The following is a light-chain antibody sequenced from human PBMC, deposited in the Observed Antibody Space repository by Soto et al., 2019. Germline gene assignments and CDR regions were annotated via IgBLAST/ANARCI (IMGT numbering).Light chain of an antibody. CDR3: QQYGSSPTWT. Sequence: ESVLTQSPGTLSLSPGERATRSCRASQSVSSNYLAWYKQKPGQAPRLLIYGASTRATGIPDRFSGSGSGTDFPLTISGLEPEAAAVYYCQQYGSSPTWTFGKGTKVAIK. V-gene: IGKV3-20*01. CDR1: QSVSSNY. CDR2: GAS. J-gene: IGKJ1*01.